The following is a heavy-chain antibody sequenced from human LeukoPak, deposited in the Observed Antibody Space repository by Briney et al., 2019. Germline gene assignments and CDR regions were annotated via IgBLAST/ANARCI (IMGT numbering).Heavy chain of an antibody. V-gene: IGHV3-7*01. D-gene: IGHD3-22*01. CDR3: ARAMEPYYDSNGCDY. Sequence: PGGSLRLSCVPSGFTFSSYWMSWVCQAPGKGLEWVANIKQDGSEKYYVGSVKGRFIISRDNAKNSLYLQMNSLRAEDTAVYYCARAMEPYYDSNGCDYWGQGTPVTVSS. CDR2: IKQDGSEK. CDR1: GFTFSSYW. J-gene: IGHJ4*02.